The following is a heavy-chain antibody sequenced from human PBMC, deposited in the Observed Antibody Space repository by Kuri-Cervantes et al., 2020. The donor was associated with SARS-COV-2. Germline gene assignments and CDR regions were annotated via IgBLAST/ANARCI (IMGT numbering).Heavy chain of an antibody. V-gene: IGHV4-34*01. J-gene: IGHJ3*02. CDR3: ARDRTAGATDHDAFDI. Sequence: ESLKISCAVYGGSFSGYYWSWIRQPPGKGLEWIGEINHSGSTNYNPSLKSRVTISVDTSKNQFSLQLNSVTPEDTAVYYCARDRTAGATDHDAFDIWGQGTMVTVSS. D-gene: IGHD1-26*01. CDR2: INHSGST. CDR1: GGSFSGYY.